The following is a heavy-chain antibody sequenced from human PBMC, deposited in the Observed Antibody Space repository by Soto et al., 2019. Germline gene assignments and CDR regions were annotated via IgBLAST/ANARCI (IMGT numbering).Heavy chain of an antibody. V-gene: IGHV3-33*03. D-gene: IGHD3-22*01. CDR3: ASYDGGGHDYY. Sequence: QVQLVESGGGVVQPGRSLRLSCAASGFTFSSSGMHWVRQAPGKGLEWVAVIWSDEINKHYADYVEGRFTISRENSKNTLCLQMHNLGAEDRAGCYCASYDGGGHDYYWGLRTLVIVSS. CDR2: IWSDEINK. CDR1: GFTFSSSG. J-gene: IGHJ4*02.